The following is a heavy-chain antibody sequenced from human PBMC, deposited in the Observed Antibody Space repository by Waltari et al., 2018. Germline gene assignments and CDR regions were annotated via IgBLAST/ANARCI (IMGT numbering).Heavy chain of an antibody. CDR3: ARGNILGSAWYQRKGSFDS. Sequence: QVHLQQWGAGLLKPSETLSLTCPVSGGSFPDFYWSWLHQSPTTGLEWFGEINRRGSTNYSPSLKSRVTMSVDTSKNQFSLNLSSITAADTAVYYCARGNILGSAWYQRKGSFDSWGQGTLVAVSS. V-gene: IGHV4-34*02. J-gene: IGHJ4*01. CDR1: GGSFPDFY. D-gene: IGHD6-19*01. CDR2: INRRGST.